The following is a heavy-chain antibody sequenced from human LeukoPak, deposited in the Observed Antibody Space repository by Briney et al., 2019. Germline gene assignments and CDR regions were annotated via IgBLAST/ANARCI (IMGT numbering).Heavy chain of an antibody. CDR2: IVVGSGNT. CDR3: AADHPKLGGGDY. Sequence: GASVKVSCKASGFTFTSSAVQWVRQARGQRLEWIGWIVVGSGNTNYAQKFQERVTITRDMSTSTAYMEPSSLRSEDTAVYYCAADHPKLGGGDYWGQGTLVTVSS. D-gene: IGHD7-27*01. V-gene: IGHV1-58*01. J-gene: IGHJ4*02. CDR1: GFTFTSSA.